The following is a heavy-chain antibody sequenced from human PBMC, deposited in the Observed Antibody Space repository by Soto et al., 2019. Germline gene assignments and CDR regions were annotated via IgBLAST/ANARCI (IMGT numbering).Heavy chain of an antibody. CDR3: ARDQNASGYEFGY. J-gene: IGHJ4*02. D-gene: IGHD5-12*01. V-gene: IGHV1-2*04. Sequence: SCKAFGYIFTCYYIHWVRPARGQGREWSGLINPNRGGTNYAQKFQSWVTMTRETSISTAYLELSRLRSEDPAVYNCARDQNASGYEFGYWGQGTLVTVSS. CDR2: INPNRGGT. CDR1: GYIFTCYY.